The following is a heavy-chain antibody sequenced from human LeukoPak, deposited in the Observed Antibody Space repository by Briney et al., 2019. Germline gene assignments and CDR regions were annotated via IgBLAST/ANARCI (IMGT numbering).Heavy chain of an antibody. Sequence: PGGSLRLSCAASGFTFSSYGMHWVRQAPGKGLEWVAVIWYDGSNKYCADSVKGRFTISRDNSKNTLYLQMNSLRAEDTAVYYCAKVGIEWELLESWFDSWGQGTLVTVSS. CDR2: IWYDGSNK. J-gene: IGHJ5*01. CDR1: GFTFSSYG. CDR3: AKVGIEWELLESWFDS. D-gene: IGHD1-26*01. V-gene: IGHV3-30*02.